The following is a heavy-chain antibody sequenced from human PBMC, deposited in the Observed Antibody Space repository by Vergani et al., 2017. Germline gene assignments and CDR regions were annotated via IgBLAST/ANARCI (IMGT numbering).Heavy chain of an antibody. CDR3: ARLSGRWIQLWLLDY. J-gene: IGHJ4*02. V-gene: IGHV5-51*01. CDR1: GYSFTSYW. CDR2: IYPGDSDT. D-gene: IGHD5-18*01. Sequence: EVQLVQSGAEVKKPGESLKISCKGSGYSFTSYWIGWVRQMPGKGLEWMGIIYPGDSDTRYSPSFQGQVTISADKSISTAYLQWSSLKASATAMYYCARLSGRWIQLWLLDYWGQGTLVTVSS.